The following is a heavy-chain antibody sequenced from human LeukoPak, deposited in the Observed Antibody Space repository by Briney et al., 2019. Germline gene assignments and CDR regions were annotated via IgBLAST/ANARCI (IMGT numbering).Heavy chain of an antibody. CDR3: ARYSGSRREDDAFDI. J-gene: IGHJ3*02. CDR2: IYHSGST. CDR1: GGSISSGGYS. Sequence: SSETLSLTCAVSGGSISSGGYSWSWIRQPPGKGLEWIGYIYHSGSTYYNPSLKSRVTISVDRSKNQFSLKLSSVTAADTAVYYCARYSGSRREDDAFDIWGQGTMVTVSS. V-gene: IGHV4-30-2*01. D-gene: IGHD1-26*01.